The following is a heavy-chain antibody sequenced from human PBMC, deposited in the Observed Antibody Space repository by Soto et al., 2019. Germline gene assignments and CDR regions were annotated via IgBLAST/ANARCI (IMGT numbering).Heavy chain of an antibody. CDR2: ISYTGSA. J-gene: IGHJ4*02. V-gene: IGHV4-30-4*08. Sequence: SETLSLTCTVSGASISSGGYYWSWIRQNPGKGLEWIGFISYTGSAYYNPSLKSRAAISVDTSKNQFSLKLTSVTAADAAVYYCARISDYGDYHFDYWGQGTLVTVSS. CDR3: ARISDYGDYHFDY. D-gene: IGHD4-17*01. CDR1: GASISSGGYY.